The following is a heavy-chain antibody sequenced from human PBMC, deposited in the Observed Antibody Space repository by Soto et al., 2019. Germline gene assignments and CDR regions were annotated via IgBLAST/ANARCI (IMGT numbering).Heavy chain of an antibody. D-gene: IGHD3-22*01. Sequence: QVQLQQWGAGLLKPSETLSLTCAVYGGSFSGYYWSWIRQPPGKGLEWIGEINNSGSTNYNPSLKSRVTISVDTSKNQFSLKLSSVTAADTAVYYCARGRSWYYYDSSGHYYFDYWGQGTLVTVSS. CDR1: GGSFSGYY. V-gene: IGHV4-34*01. CDR2: INNSGST. J-gene: IGHJ4*02. CDR3: ARGRSWYYYDSSGHYYFDY.